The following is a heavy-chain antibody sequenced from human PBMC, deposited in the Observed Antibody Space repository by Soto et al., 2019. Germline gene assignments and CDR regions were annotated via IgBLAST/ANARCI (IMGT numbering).Heavy chain of an antibody. D-gene: IGHD6-19*01. CDR1: GFTFSSYG. J-gene: IGHJ4*02. Sequence: QSGGSLRLSCAASGFTFSSYGMHWVRQAPGKGLEWVAVISYDGSNKYYADSVKGRFTISRDNSKNTLYLQMNSLRAEDTAVYYCAKEGSSGPYFDYWGQGTLVTVSS. CDR3: AKEGSSGPYFDY. CDR2: ISYDGSNK. V-gene: IGHV3-30*18.